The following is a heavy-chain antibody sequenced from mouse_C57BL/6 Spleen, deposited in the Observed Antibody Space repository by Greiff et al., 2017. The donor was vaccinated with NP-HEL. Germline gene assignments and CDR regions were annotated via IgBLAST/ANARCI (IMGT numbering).Heavy chain of an antibody. CDR1: GFTFSDYG. CDR3: ARGEPYYAMDY. Sequence: DVMLVESGGGLVKPGGSLKLSCAASGFTFSDYGMHWVRQAPEKGLEWVAYISSGSSTIYYADTVKGRFTISRDNAKNTLFLQMTSLRSEDTAMYYCARGEPYYAMDYWGQGTSVTVSS. V-gene: IGHV5-17*01. J-gene: IGHJ4*01. CDR2: ISSGSSTI.